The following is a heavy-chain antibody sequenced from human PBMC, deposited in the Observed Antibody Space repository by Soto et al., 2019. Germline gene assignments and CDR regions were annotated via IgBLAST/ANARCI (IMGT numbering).Heavy chain of an antibody. CDR1: GVTFASYN. V-gene: IGHV3-21*01. Sequence: XGSLRLSCSSSGVTFASYNMLWVRQAPGKGLDWVASIITNSDYIYHADSVKGRFTVSRDNAKKSLFLEMTTLRDEDTAVYYCARGGSAERRTDGDYYYYYPMDVWGQGTTVTVS. J-gene: IGHJ6*02. CDR2: IITNSDYI. CDR3: ARGGSAERRTDGDYYYYYPMDV. D-gene: IGHD3-16*01.